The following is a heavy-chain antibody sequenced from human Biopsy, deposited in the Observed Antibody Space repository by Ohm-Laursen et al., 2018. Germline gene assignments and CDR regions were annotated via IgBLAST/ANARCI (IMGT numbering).Heavy chain of an antibody. CDR3: ARSGWNFEFDS. CDR1: GVTLSGYS. CDR2: ISASSSYI. J-gene: IGHJ4*02. V-gene: IGHV3-21*04. Sequence: LSLTCAASGVTLSGYSMNWVRQAPGKGLEWVSSISASSSYIYYADSVKGRFTVSKENGKNSLYLQMNSLRAEDTAIYYCARSGWNFEFDSWGKGTLVAVSS. D-gene: IGHD6-19*01.